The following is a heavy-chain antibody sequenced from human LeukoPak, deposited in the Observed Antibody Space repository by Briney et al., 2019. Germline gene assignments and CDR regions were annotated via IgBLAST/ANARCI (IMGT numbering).Heavy chain of an antibody. CDR1: GFTFSSYS. CDR2: ISSSSSTI. Sequence: GGSLRLSCAASGFTFSSYSMNWVRQAPGKGLEWVSYISSSSSTIYYADSVKGRFTISRDNATNSLYLQMNSLRAEDTAVYYCTRVEETATTAAIIRKYSYYYYYMDVWGKGNTVTVSS. V-gene: IGHV3-48*01. J-gene: IGHJ6*03. CDR3: TRVEETATTAAIIRKYSYYYYYMDV. D-gene: IGHD4-11*01.